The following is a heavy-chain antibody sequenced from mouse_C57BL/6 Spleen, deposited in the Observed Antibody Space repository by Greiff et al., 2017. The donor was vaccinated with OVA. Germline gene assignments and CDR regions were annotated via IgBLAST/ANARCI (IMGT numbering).Heavy chain of an antibody. J-gene: IGHJ1*03. CDR1: GYTFTDYE. Sequence: QVQLQQSGAELVRPGASVTLSCKASGYTFTDYEMHWVKQTPVHGLEWIGAIDPETGGTAYNQKFKGKAILTADKSSSTAYMELRSLTSEDSAVYYCTRAGVYGSSLHWYFDVWGTGTTVTVSS. D-gene: IGHD1-1*01. CDR2: IDPETGGT. CDR3: TRAGVYGSSLHWYFDV. V-gene: IGHV1-15*01.